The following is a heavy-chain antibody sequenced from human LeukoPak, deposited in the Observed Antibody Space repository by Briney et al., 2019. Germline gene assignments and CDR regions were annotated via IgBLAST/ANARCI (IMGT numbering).Heavy chain of an antibody. J-gene: IGHJ4*02. CDR3: ARLRFDFWSGYTHPYFDY. CDR2: IYYSGTT. D-gene: IGHD3-3*01. Sequence: SETLSLTCTVSGGSISSSSYSWGWIRQPPGKGLEWVGSIYYSGTTYYNPSLKSRVTISVDTSKIQFSLKLSSVAATDTAVYFCARLRFDFWSGYTHPYFDYWGQGTLVTVSS. CDR1: GGSISSSSYS. V-gene: IGHV4-39*01.